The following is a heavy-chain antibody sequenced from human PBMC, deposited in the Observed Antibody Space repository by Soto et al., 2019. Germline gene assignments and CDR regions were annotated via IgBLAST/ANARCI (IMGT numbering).Heavy chain of an antibody. CDR2: ISSSGRTI. V-gene: IGHV3-48*03. CDR1: GFTFSSYE. D-gene: IGHD1-20*01. J-gene: IGHJ4*02. CDR3: ARSGYNWNDGARGYFDY. Sequence: EVQLVESGGGLVQPGGSLRLSCAASGFTFSSYEMNWVRQAPGKGLEWVSYISSSGRTIYYADSVKGRFTISRDNAKNSLYLQMNSLRAEDTAVYYCARSGYNWNDGARGYFDYWGQETLVTVSS.